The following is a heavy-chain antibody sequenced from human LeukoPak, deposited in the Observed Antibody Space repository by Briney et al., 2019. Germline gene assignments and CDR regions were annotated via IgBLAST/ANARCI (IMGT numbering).Heavy chain of an antibody. D-gene: IGHD2-21*01. CDR2: ISPIFGTA. CDR3: ARGGAPLYSGPSYYYYMDV. J-gene: IGHJ6*03. CDR1: GGTFSSYA. V-gene: IGHV1-69*05. Sequence: SVKVSCTASGGTFSSYAISWVRQAPGQGLEWMGGISPIFGTANYAQKFQGRVTITTDESTSTAYMELSSLRSEDTAVYYCARGGAPLYSGPSYYYYMDVWGKGTTVTVSS.